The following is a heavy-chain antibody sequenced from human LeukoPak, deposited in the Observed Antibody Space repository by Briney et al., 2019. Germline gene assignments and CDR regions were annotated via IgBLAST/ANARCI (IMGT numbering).Heavy chain of an antibody. D-gene: IGHD3-10*01. V-gene: IGHV4-4*07. CDR1: GGSISSYY. Sequence: SETLSLTCTVSGGSISSYYWSWIRQPAGKGLEWIGRIYTSGSTNYNPSLKSRVTMSVDTSKNQFSLKLSSVTAADTAVYYCARGAYSYGSGSYPSGDYWGQGTLVTVSS. CDR3: ARGAYSYGSGSYPSGDY. CDR2: IYTSGST. J-gene: IGHJ4*02.